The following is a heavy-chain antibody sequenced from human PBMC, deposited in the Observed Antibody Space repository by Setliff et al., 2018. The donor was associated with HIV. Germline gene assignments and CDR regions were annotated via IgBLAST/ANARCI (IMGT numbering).Heavy chain of an antibody. CDR3: ARGYGHIVEVIASDAFDI. D-gene: IGHD2-21*01. CDR1: GYSISRGYY. J-gene: IGHJ3*02. V-gene: IGHV4-38-2*01. CDR2: IYHSGST. Sequence: ASETLSLTFAVSGYSISRGYYWGWIRQPPGKGLEWIGNIYHSGSTFYNPSLKSRVTTSVDTSKNQFSLKLRSVTAADTAVYYCARGYGHIVEVIASDAFDIWGQGIMVTVSS.